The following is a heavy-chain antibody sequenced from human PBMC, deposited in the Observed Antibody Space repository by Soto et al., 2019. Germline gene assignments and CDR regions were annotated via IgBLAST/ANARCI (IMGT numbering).Heavy chain of an antibody. D-gene: IGHD6-19*01. J-gene: IGHJ4*02. Sequence: PGGSLRLSCAASGFTFSSYGMHWVRQAPGKGLGWVAVISYDGSNKYYADSVKGRFTISRDNSKNTLYLQMNSLRAEDTAVYYCANQIQWLVLGNYFDYWGQGTLVTVSS. CDR2: ISYDGSNK. CDR3: ANQIQWLVLGNYFDY. CDR1: GFTFSSYG. V-gene: IGHV3-30*18.